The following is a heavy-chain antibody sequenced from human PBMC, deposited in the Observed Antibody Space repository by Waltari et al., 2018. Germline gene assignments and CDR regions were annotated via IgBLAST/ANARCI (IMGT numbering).Heavy chain of an antibody. CDR3: ATDARGGNDGFDI. Sequence: QGQVVQSGAEGKKPGASGKVCCKVSGYILTELTIHWVRQAPGKGLEWMGGVDPEDGKRTYSQKSQGRVTMTEDTSTDTAYMELSSLRSEDTAVYYCATDARGGNDGFDIWGQGTMVTVSS. D-gene: IGHD1-1*01. V-gene: IGHV1-24*01. J-gene: IGHJ3*02. CDR2: VDPEDGKR. CDR1: GYILTELT.